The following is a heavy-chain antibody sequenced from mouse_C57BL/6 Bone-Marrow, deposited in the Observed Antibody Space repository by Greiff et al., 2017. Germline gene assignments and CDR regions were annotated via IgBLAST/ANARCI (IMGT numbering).Heavy chain of an antibody. CDR3: ARSRHYGNLRDY. V-gene: IGHV1-82*01. Sequence: VQLVESGPELVKPGASVKISCKASGYAFSSSWMNWVKQRPGEGLEWIGRIYPGDGDTNYNGKFKGKATLTADKSSSTAYMQLSSLTSEDSAVYFCARSRHYGNLRDYWGQGTTLTVSS. D-gene: IGHD2-1*01. J-gene: IGHJ2*01. CDR2: IYPGDGDT. CDR1: GYAFSSSW.